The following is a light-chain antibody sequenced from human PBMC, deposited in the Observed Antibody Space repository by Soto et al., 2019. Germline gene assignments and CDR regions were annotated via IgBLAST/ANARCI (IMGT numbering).Light chain of an antibody. Sequence: DIQMTQSPSALSASLGDRVTITCRASLSIITYLAWYQQKPGKAPKLLIYKASSLQSGVPSRFSGSGSGTEFTLTITGLQPDDFATYYCQHYFGYPWAFGQGTKVEI. J-gene: IGKJ1*01. CDR2: KAS. CDR1: LSIITY. CDR3: QHYFGYPWA. V-gene: IGKV1-5*03.